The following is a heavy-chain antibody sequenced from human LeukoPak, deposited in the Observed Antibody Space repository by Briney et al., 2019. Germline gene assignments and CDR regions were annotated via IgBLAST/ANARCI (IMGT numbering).Heavy chain of an antibody. CDR1: GDSITITNYY. J-gene: IGHJ6*02. CDR2: IYHDGST. V-gene: IGHV4-39*07. CDR3: ARGRDCSSTSCYSGYYYYGMDV. D-gene: IGHD2-2*02. Sequence: SETLSLTCTVSGDSITITNYYWGWIRQPPGKGLEWVGNIYHDGSTYYNPSLKSRVSISVDTSKNQFSLKLSSVTAADTAVYYCARGRDCSSTSCYSGYYYYGMDVWGQGTTVTVSS.